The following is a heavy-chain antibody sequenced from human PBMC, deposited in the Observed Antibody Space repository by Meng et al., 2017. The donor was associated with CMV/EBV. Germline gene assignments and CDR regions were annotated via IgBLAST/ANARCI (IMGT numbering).Heavy chain of an antibody. J-gene: IGHJ4*02. CDR1: GGSISSSNW. CDR3: ARVSEGSSGYYFDY. D-gene: IGHD3-22*01. CDR2: IYHSGST. Sequence: VSGGSISSSNWWSWVRQPPGKGLEWIGEIYHSGSTNYNPSLKSRVTISVGKSKNQFSLKLSSVTAADTAVYYCARVSEGSSGYYFDYWGQGTLVTVSS. V-gene: IGHV4-4*02.